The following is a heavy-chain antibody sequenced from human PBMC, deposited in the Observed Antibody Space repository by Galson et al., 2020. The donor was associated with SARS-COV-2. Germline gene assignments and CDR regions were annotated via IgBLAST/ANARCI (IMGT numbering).Heavy chain of an antibody. V-gene: IGHV3-74*01. Sequence: GGSLRLSCAVSGFTFSSYWMHWVRQAPGKGLVWVSRIYSEGSSTSYADSVKGRFTISGDNAKNTLYLQMNSLRAEDTAVYYCARGDMGNDYFDYWGQGARVTVSS. CDR2: IYSEGSST. D-gene: IGHD7-27*01. CDR3: ARGDMGNDYFDY. J-gene: IGHJ4*02. CDR1: GFTFSSYW.